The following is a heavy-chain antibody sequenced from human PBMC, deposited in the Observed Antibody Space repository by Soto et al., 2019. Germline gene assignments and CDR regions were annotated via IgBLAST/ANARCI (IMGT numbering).Heavy chain of an antibody. CDR3: AKLSAYSSGYF. J-gene: IGHJ4*02. V-gene: IGHV3-23*01. CDR2: ISGSGTGT. CDR1: GINFKSSV. D-gene: IGHD5-18*01. Sequence: QPGGSLRLSCVASGINFKSSVMNWVRQAPGKGLEWVSTISGSGTGTYYAESVKGRFTISRDNSRNTLFLQMNSLRVDDTAIYYCAKLSAYSSGYFWGPGTLVTVSS.